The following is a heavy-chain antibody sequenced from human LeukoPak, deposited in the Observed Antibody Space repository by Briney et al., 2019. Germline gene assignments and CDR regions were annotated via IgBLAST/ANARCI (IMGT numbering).Heavy chain of an antibody. CDR3: ARDEGIVVVVAAMDY. CDR2: ISYDGSNK. J-gene: IGHJ4*02. D-gene: IGHD2-15*01. V-gene: IGHV3-30-3*01. CDR1: GFTFSSYA. Sequence: PGGSLRLSCAASGFTFSSYAMHWVRQAPGKGLEWVAVISYDGSNKYYADSVKGRFTISRDNSKNTLYLQMNSLRAEDTAVYYCARDEGIVVVVAAMDYWGQGTLVTVSS.